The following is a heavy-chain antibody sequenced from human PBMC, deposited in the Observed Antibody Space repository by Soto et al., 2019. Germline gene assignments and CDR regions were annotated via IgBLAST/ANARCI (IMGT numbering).Heavy chain of an antibody. J-gene: IGHJ4*02. CDR1: GFTFSSYA. CDR3: AREGVDALRYFDWLLSHSGYFDY. CDR2: ISYDGSNK. Sequence: SLRLSCAASGFTFSSYAMHWVRQAPGKGLEWVAVISYDGSNKYYADSVKGRFTISRDNSKNTLYLQMNSLRAEDTAVYYGAREGVDALRYFDWLLSHSGYFDYWGQGTLVTVS. V-gene: IGHV3-30-3*01. D-gene: IGHD3-9*01.